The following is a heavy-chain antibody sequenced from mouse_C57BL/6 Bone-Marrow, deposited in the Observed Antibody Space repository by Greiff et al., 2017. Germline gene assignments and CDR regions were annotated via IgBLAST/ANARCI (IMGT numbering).Heavy chain of an antibody. V-gene: IGHV3-6*01. Sequence: EVKLMESGPGLVKPSQSLSLTCSVTGYSITSGYYWNWIRQFPGNKLEWMGYISYDGSNNYNPSLKNRISITRDTSKNQFFLKLNYVTTEDTATYYCARAYGSPYYFDYWGQGTTLTVSS. CDR2: ISYDGSN. D-gene: IGHD1-1*01. J-gene: IGHJ2*01. CDR1: GYSITSGYY. CDR3: ARAYGSPYYFDY.